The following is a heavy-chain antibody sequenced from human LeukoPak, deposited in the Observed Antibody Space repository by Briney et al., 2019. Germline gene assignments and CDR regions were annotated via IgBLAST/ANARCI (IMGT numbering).Heavy chain of an antibody. V-gene: IGHV3-11*04. D-gene: IGHD6-6*01. CDR1: GGSFSAYY. CDR3: ARGRWQLVPFDY. CDR2: ISNSGSTI. J-gene: IGHJ4*02. Sequence: LSLTCAVYGGSFSAYYWTWIRQPPGKGLEWISYISNSGSTIYYADSVKGRFTISRDNAKNSLFLQMNSLRADDTAVYYCARGRWQLVPFDYWGQGTLVTVSS.